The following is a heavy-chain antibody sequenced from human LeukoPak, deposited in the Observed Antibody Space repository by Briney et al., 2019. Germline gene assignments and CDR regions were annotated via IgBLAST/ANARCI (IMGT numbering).Heavy chain of an antibody. CDR2: ISYDGSNK. CDR1: GFTFSSYG. CDR3: AKARTGESDY. J-gene: IGHJ4*02. D-gene: IGHD7-27*01. Sequence: GGSLRLSCAASGFTFSSYGMHGVRQAPGKGLEWVAVISYDGSNKYYADSVKGRFTISRDNSKNTLYLQMNSLRAEDTAVYYCAKARTGESDYWGQGTLVTVSS. V-gene: IGHV3-30*18.